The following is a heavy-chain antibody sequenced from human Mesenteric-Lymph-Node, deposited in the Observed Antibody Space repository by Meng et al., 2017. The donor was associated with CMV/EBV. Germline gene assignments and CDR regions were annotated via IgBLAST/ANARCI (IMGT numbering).Heavy chain of an antibody. Sequence: SGIIFRSLAISWVRQAPGQGLEWVGVIIPVSGATNYAQTLEDRVTITADTSTSTAYLELTRLASEDTAVYYCAKVGVIGGRPIYGMDVWGRGTTVTFSS. CDR3: AKVGVIGGRPIYGMDV. CDR2: IIPVSGAT. CDR1: GIIFRSLA. V-gene: IGHV1-69*06. J-gene: IGHJ6*02. D-gene: IGHD6-6*01.